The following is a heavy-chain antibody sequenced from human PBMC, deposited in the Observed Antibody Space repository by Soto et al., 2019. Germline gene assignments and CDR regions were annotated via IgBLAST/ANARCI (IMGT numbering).Heavy chain of an antibody. CDR2: IYYSGST. Sequence: SETLSLTCTVSGGSTSSYYWSWIRQPLGKGLEWIGYIYYSGSTNYNPSLKSRVTISVDTSKNQFSLKLSSVTAADTAVYYCARGARSNYDFWSGLYYFDYWGQGTLVTVSS. J-gene: IGHJ4*02. D-gene: IGHD3-3*01. CDR1: GGSTSSYY. V-gene: IGHV4-59*01. CDR3: ARGARSNYDFWSGLYYFDY.